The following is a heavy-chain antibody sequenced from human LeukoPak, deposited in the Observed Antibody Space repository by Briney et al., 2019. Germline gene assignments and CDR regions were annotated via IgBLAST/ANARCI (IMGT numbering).Heavy chain of an antibody. D-gene: IGHD3-10*01. CDR2: ISSSTSYI. CDR1: GFIFSDYS. J-gene: IGHJ4*02. V-gene: IGHV3-21*01. Sequence: PGGSLRLSCTASGFIFSDYSMIWVRQAPGKGLEWVASISSSTSYIDYADSVKGRFTISRDNAKNSLYLQMHSLRVDDTAVYYCARERFHGSGAPKYDYWGQGTLVTVSS. CDR3: ARERFHGSGAPKYDY.